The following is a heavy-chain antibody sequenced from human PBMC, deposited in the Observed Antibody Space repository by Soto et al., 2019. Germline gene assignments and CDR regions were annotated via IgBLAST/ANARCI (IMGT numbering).Heavy chain of an antibody. CDR2: IIPIFGTA. V-gene: IGHV1-69*13. D-gene: IGHD3-3*01. Sequence: SVRVFCKPSGGTLSRYAISRVRQAAGQVVEWMGGIIPIFGTANYAQKFQGRVTITADESTSTAYMELSSLRSEDTAVYYCARAPQGRFLEWLPSPFDYWGQGTLVTVSS. CDR3: ARAPQGRFLEWLPSPFDY. CDR1: GGTLSRYA. J-gene: IGHJ4*02.